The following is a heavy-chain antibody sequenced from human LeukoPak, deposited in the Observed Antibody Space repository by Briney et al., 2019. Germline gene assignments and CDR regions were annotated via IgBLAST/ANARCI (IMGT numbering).Heavy chain of an antibody. Sequence: GASVKVSCKASGYTFTSYGISWVRQAPGQGLEWLGWISAYNGNTSYAQKLQGRVTMTTDTSTGTAYMDLRSLRSDDTAVYYCARGGYYDFWSGYQIHDYWGQGTLVTVSS. V-gene: IGHV1-18*01. CDR2: ISAYNGNT. J-gene: IGHJ4*02. CDR3: ARGGYYDFWSGYQIHDY. D-gene: IGHD3-3*01. CDR1: GYTFTSYG.